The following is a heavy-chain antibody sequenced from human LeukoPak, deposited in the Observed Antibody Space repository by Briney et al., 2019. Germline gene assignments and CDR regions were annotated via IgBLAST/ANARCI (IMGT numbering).Heavy chain of an antibody. CDR2: ISGSGGST. J-gene: IGHJ4*02. CDR3: AKDVNSGSYYFDY. V-gene: IGHV3-23*01. CDR1: GFTFSSYA. D-gene: IGHD5-12*01. Sequence: GGSLRLSFAASGFTFSSYAMSWVRQAPGKGLEWVSAISGSGGSTYYADSVKGRFTISRDNSKNTLYLQMNSLRAEDTAVYYCAKDVNSGSYYFDYWGQGTLVTVSS.